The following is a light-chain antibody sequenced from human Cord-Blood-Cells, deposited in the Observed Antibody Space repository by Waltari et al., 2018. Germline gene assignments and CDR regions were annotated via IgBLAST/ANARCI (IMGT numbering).Light chain of an antibody. Sequence: QSVLLPPPSVSASPGQRVTIPCARCSSDIEEGDDFSGYQQLPGTAPKLLLYGNPERPGRVPDRLSGPKFGTSACRAMPALQAEDEDEDYGQSCDRSLSGDVVLGGGLKLPVL. V-gene: IGLV1-40*01. CDR3: QSCDRSLSGDVV. J-gene: IGLJ2*01. CDR2: GNP. CDR1: SSDIEEGDD.